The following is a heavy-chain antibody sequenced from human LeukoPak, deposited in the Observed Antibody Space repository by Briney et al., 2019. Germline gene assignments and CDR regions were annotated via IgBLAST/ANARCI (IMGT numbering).Heavy chain of an antibody. V-gene: IGHV3-23*01. CDR1: GYTFTDYY. CDR3: AKSGGAWLFDY. CDR2: IRNSGGVT. D-gene: IGHD4-17*01. Sequence: GASVKVSCKASGYTFTDYYMHWVRQAPGKGLEWVSGIRNSGGVTVYADSVKGRFTISRDDSKDTLCLQMNSLRAEDTAVYYCAKSGGAWLFDYWGQGTLVTVSS. J-gene: IGHJ4*02.